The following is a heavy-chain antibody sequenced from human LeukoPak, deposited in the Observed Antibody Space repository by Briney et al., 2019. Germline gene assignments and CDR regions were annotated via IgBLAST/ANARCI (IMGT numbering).Heavy chain of an antibody. D-gene: IGHD7-27*01. CDR3: AKDGQAFNSNWDYFDS. CDR1: GFTFSTFA. Sequence: GESLRLSCVASGFTFSTFAMSWVRQAPGKGLEWVSGIGNTETYYADSVKGRFTISRGNSKNTIYLHMNNLRAEDTALYYCAKDGQAFNSNWDYFDSWGQGTLVTVSS. CDR2: IGNTET. J-gene: IGHJ4*02. V-gene: IGHV3-23*01.